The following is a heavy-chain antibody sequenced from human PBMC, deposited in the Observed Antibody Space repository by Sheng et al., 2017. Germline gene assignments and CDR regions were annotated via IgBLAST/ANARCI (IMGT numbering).Heavy chain of an antibody. D-gene: IGHD2-15*01. CDR3: AKVRGYCSGGSCPVGGNYFDY. Sequence: EVQLLESGGGLVQPGGSLRLSCAASGFTFSSYAMSWVRQAPGKGLEWVSAISGSGGSTYYADSVKGRFTISRDNSKNTLYLQMNSLRAEDTAVYYCAKVRGYCSGGSCPVGGNYFDYWGQGTLVTVSS. CDR2: ISGSGGST. J-gene: IGHJ4*02. V-gene: IGHV3-23*01. CDR1: GFTFSSYA.